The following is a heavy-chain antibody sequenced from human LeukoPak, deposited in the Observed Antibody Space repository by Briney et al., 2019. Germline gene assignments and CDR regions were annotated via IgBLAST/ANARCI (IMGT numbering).Heavy chain of an antibody. D-gene: IGHD3-10*01. CDR1: GYSISSGYF. J-gene: IGHJ4*02. CDR3: AREGTYGSGRY. V-gene: IGHV4-38-2*02. CDR2: IYHSGST. Sequence: SETLSLTCTVSGYSISSGYFWGWIRRPPGKGLEWIGSIYHSGSTNYNPSLKSRVTISVNTSKNQFSLKLSSVTAADTAVYYCAREGTYGSGRYWGQGTLVTVSS.